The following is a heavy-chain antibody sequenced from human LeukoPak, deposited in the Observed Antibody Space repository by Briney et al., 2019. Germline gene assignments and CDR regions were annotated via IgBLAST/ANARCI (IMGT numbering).Heavy chain of an antibody. J-gene: IGHJ5*02. Sequence: SETLSLTCIVSDGSISNYYWSWIRQPPGKGLEWIGYVYYSGSTNKNPSLKSRLTISVDTSRNQFSLKLSSVTAADTAVYYCARSRDYYDSSGYHNWFDPWGQGTLVTVSS. D-gene: IGHD3-22*01. CDR2: VYYSGST. CDR3: ARSRDYYDSSGYHNWFDP. V-gene: IGHV4-59*01. CDR1: DGSISNYY.